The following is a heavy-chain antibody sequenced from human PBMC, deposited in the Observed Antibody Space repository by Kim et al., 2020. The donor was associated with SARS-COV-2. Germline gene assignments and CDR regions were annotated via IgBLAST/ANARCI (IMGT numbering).Heavy chain of an antibody. CDR2: IYHSGST. D-gene: IGHD6-6*01. CDR1: GGSISSSNW. CDR3: ARDSEGYSSSSGFFDY. Sequence: SETLSLTCAVSGGSISSSNWWSWVRQPPGKGLEWIGEIYHSGSTNYNPSLKSRVTISVDKSKNQFSLKLSSVTAADTAVYYCARDSEGYSSSSGFFDYWGQGTLVAVSS. V-gene: IGHV4-4*02. J-gene: IGHJ4*02.